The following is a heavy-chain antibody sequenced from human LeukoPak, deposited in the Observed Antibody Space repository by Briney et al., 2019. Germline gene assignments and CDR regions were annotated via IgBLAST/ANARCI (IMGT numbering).Heavy chain of an antibody. V-gene: IGHV4-61*01. J-gene: IGHJ4*02. Sequence: SETPSPTCPVSGGSVSSGSSFWSWIRQPPGKGLEWVGDIYHSGNTNYNPSLKSRVTISVDTSKSQLSLKLNSVTAADTAVYYCARDRNYYDSSGYYFANWGQGTLVTVSS. CDR1: GGSVSSGSSF. CDR3: ARDRNYYDSSGYYFAN. CDR2: IYHSGNT. D-gene: IGHD3-22*01.